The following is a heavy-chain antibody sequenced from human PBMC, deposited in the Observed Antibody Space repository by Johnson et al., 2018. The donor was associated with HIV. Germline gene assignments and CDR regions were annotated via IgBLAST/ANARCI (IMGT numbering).Heavy chain of an antibody. J-gene: IGHJ3*01. CDR2: IKSKTDGGTT. CDR1: GFTFSNAW. D-gene: IGHD4-17*01. CDR3: ARDSTPWGGDYVGYAFDL. Sequence: VQVVESGGGVVQPGRSLRLSCAASGFTFSNAWMSWVRQAPGKGLEWVGRIKSKTDGGTTDYAAPVIGRFTISRDNAKNSLYLQMSSLRAEDTAVYFCARDSTPWGGDYVGYAFDLWGQGTMVTVSS. V-gene: IGHV3-15*01.